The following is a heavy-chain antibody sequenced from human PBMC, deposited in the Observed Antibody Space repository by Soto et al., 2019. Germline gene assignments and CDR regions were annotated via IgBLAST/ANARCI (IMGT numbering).Heavy chain of an antibody. CDR2: ISYDGSNK. Sequence: QVQLVESGGGVVQPGRSLRLSCAASGFTFSSYGMHWVRQAPGKGLEWVAVISYDGSNKYYADSVKGRFTISRDNSKNTLYLQMNSLRAEDTAVYYFATLLRNYYGMDVWGQGTTVTVSS. V-gene: IGHV3-30*03. CDR3: ATLLRNYYGMDV. CDR1: GFTFSSYG. J-gene: IGHJ6*02. D-gene: IGHD5-12*01.